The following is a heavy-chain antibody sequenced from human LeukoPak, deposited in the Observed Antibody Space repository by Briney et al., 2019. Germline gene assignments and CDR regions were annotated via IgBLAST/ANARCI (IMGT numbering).Heavy chain of an antibody. CDR2: SFYDGTS. CDR3: ARGAYNCDY. V-gene: IGHV4-59*01. J-gene: IGHJ4*02. D-gene: IGHD2-21*01. Sequence: SETLSLTCTVSGDSIYNYYWSWIRQPPGKGLEWIGYSFYDGTSKYNPSFKSRVTISVDASKKQFSLTLSSVIAADTAVYYCARGAYNCDYWGQGTLVTVSS. CDR1: GDSIYNYY.